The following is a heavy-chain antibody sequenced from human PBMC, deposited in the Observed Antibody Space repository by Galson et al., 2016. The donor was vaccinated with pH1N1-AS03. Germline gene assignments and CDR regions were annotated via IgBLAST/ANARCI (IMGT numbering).Heavy chain of an antibody. J-gene: IGHJ4*02. CDR2: IRGTSQIT. CDR3: ARLSGMVPTEYYFAS. CDR1: GSTFSTFA. Sequence: SLRLSCGASGSTFSTFAMSWVRRAPGKGLEWVSLIRGTSQITYYADSVKGRFTISKDNSKSTLFLQMNSLRAEDTAIYYCARLSGMVPTEYYFASWGQGTLVAVSS. D-gene: IGHD3-3*01. V-gene: IGHV3-23*01.